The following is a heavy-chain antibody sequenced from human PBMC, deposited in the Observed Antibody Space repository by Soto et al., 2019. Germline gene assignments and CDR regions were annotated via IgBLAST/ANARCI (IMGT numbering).Heavy chain of an antibody. Sequence: GASVKVSCKASGYTFTSYGISWVRQAPVQGLEWMGWISAYNGNTNYAQKLQGRVTMTTDTSTSTAYMELRSLRSDDTAVYYCARSGYYTMRVFPIINSQYYYGMDVWGQGTTVTVSS. D-gene: IGHD3-3*01. V-gene: IGHV1-18*01. CDR3: ARSGYYTMRVFPIINSQYYYGMDV. CDR1: GYTFTSYG. J-gene: IGHJ6*02. CDR2: ISAYNGNT.